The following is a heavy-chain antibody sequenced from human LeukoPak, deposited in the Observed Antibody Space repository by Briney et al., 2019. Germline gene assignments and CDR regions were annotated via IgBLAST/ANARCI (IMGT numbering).Heavy chain of an antibody. Sequence: PGGSLRLSCAASGFTFSTYGIHWVRQAPGKGLEWVSVIWHDGSNKYYADSVKGRFTISRDNAKNSLYLQMNSLRAEDTAVYYCASYSGRYWPEAFDIWGQGTKGTVSS. J-gene: IGHJ3*02. V-gene: IGHV3-33*03. D-gene: IGHD1-26*01. CDR3: ASYSGRYWPEAFDI. CDR1: GFTFSTYG. CDR2: IWHDGSNK.